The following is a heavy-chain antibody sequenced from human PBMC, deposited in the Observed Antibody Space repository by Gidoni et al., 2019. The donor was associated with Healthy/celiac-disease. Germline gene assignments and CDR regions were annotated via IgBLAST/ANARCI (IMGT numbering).Heavy chain of an antibody. Sequence: QVQLQQWGAGLLKPSETLSLTCAVYGGSFSGYYWSWIRQPPGKGLEWIGEINHSGSTNYNPSLKSRVTISVDTSKNQFSLKLSSVTAADTAVYYCARGRDMNVVVVAATQRAWFDPWGQGTLVTVSS. V-gene: IGHV4-34*01. CDR1: GGSFSGYY. CDR3: ARGRDMNVVVVAATQRAWFDP. J-gene: IGHJ5*02. CDR2: INHSGST. D-gene: IGHD2-15*01.